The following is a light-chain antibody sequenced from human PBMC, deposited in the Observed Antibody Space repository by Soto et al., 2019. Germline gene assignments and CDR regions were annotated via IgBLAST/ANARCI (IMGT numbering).Light chain of an antibody. CDR1: SSNIDAGYD. Sequence: QSVLTQPPSVSGAPGQRVTISCTGSSSNIDAGYDVHWYQQLPGTAPKLLIYGNSNRPSGVPDRFSGSKSGTSASLDITGLRAEDEADYYCQSYDSSLSGYVFGGGTKLTVL. J-gene: IGLJ3*02. CDR3: QSYDSSLSGYV. CDR2: GNS. V-gene: IGLV1-40*01.